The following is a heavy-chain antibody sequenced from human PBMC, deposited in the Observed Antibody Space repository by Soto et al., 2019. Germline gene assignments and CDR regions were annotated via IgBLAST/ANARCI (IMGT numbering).Heavy chain of an antibody. CDR3: ARDQGSRSYYEFDY. CDR2: ISTYNGNT. Sequence: QVQLVQSGAEVKKSGASVKVSCKASGYTFNSYGISWVRQAPGQGLEWMGWISTYNGNTNYAQKFQGRVTMTTDTSTSTAYMELRSLRSDDTAVHYCARDQGSRSYYEFDYWGQGTLVTVSS. CDR1: GYTFNSYG. D-gene: IGHD3-10*01. J-gene: IGHJ4*02. V-gene: IGHV1-18*01.